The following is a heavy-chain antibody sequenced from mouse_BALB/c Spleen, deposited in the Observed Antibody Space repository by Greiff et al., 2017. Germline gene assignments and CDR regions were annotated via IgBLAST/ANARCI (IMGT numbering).Heavy chain of an antibody. CDR1: GFTFNTYA. V-gene: IGHV10-1*02. CDR3: VRDGYYLFAY. J-gene: IGHJ3*01. Sequence: EVHLVESGGGLVQPKGSLKLSCAASGFTFNTYAMNWVRQAPGKGLEWVALIRSKSNNYATYYADSVKDRFTISRDDSQSMLYLQMNNLKTEDTAMYYCVRDGYYLFAYWGQGTLVTVSA. CDR2: IRSKSNNYAT. D-gene: IGHD2-3*01.